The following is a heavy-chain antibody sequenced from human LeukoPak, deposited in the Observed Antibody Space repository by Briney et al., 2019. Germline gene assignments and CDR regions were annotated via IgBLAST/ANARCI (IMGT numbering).Heavy chain of an antibody. CDR3: ARLWYGESSFDY. CDR1: GGSISGYY. CDR2: IYNTVST. J-gene: IGHJ4*02. D-gene: IGHD3-10*01. V-gene: IGHV4-59*01. Sequence: PSETLSLTCTVSGGSISGYYWSWIRQPPGKGLEWIGYIYNTVSTNSNPSPKSRVTISEDTSRNRFSLKLTSVTAADTAVYYCARLWYGESSFDYWGQGSLVTVSS.